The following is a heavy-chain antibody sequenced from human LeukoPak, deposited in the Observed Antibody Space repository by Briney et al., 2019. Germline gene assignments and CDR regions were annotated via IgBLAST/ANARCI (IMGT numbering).Heavy chain of an antibody. CDR1: GFTFSSYA. CDR3: AGATTVTTFDY. Sequence: GGSLRLSCAASGFTFSSYAMSWVRQAPGKGLEWVSAISGSGGSTYYADSVKGRFTISRDNAKNTLYLQMNSLRAEDTAVYYCAGATTVTTFDYWGQGTLVTVSS. CDR2: ISGSGGST. V-gene: IGHV3-23*01. D-gene: IGHD4-17*01. J-gene: IGHJ4*02.